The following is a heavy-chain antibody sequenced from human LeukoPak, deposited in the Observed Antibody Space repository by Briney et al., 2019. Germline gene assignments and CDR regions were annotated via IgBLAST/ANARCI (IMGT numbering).Heavy chain of an antibody. CDR2: IYSSGNT. CDR3: ARTGHGSGKKDWFDP. J-gene: IGHJ5*02. CDR1: GDSLSSSNYY. D-gene: IGHD3-10*01. V-gene: IGHV4-39*01. Sequence: SETLSLTCTVSGDSLSSSNYYWGWIRQPPGKGLDWIGSIYSSGNTYYNPSLERRVTISVDTSKNQISLRLRSVTAADTAVYYCARTGHGSGKKDWFDPWGQGTRVTVSS.